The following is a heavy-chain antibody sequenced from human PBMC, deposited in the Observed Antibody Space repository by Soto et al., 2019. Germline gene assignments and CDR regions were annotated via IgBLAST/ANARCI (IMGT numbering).Heavy chain of an antibody. J-gene: IGHJ4*02. D-gene: IGHD6-13*01. CDR3: ARGPRALYSCSYHQQQLVGRLDY. CDR1: GGSFSGYY. CDR2: INHSGST. Sequence: PSETLSLTCAVYGGSFSGYYWSWIRQPPGKGLEWIGEINHSGSTNYNPSLKSRVTISVDTSKNQFSLKLSSVTAADTAVYYCARGPRALYSCSYHQQQLVGRLDYWGQGTQVTVSS. V-gene: IGHV4-34*01.